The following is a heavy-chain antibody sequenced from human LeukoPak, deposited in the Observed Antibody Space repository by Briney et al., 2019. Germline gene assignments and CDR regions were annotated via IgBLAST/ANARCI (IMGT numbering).Heavy chain of an antibody. D-gene: IGHD5-24*01. V-gene: IGHV6-1*01. Sequence: SQTLSLTCVMSGDSVSNNSAAWNWIRQSTSGGLEWLGRAYYKSEWNNDYAVSVKSRIRFTADTSKSQISLQLNSVTPEGTAIYYCVRGGQGDGYSADEASHVWGPGTVVTVSS. CDR2: AYYKSEWNN. J-gene: IGHJ3*01. CDR1: GDSVSNNSAA. CDR3: VRGGQGDGYSADEASHV.